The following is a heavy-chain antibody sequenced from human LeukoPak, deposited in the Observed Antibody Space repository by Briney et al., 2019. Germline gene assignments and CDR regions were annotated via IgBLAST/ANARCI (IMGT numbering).Heavy chain of an antibody. CDR3: ARGGGSSHFDS. CDR1: GYXFTTYS. J-gene: IGHJ4*02. D-gene: IGHD2-15*01. CDR2: INPNTGGT. V-gene: IGHV1-2*02. Sequence: ASVKVSCKASGYXFTTYSFHWVRQAPGQGLEWMGWINPNTGGTNYAQKFQGRVTMTSDTSVSTAYVDLNRLGSDDTAVYYCARGGGSSHFDSWGQGSLVIVSS.